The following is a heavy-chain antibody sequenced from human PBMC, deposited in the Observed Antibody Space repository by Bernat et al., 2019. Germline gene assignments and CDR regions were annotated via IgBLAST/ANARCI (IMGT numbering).Heavy chain of an antibody. CDR1: GFTFSDYG. CDR3: ARVWGANGPYFDY. Sequence: QVQLVESGGGVVQPGRSLRLSCAASGFTFSDYGMHWVRQAPGKGLEWVAVISFDGSNTYHADSVKGRFTISRDNSKNTLYLQMNSLRGEDTAVYYCARVWGANGPYFDYWGQGTLVTVSS. CDR2: ISFDGSNT. D-gene: IGHD1-26*01. V-gene: IGHV3-30*03. J-gene: IGHJ4*02.